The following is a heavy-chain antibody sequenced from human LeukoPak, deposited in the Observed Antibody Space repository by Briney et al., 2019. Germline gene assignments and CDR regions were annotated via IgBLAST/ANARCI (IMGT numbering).Heavy chain of an antibody. CDR2: INPNSGGT. V-gene: IGHV1-2*06. Sequence: ASVKVSCKASGYTFTGYYMHWVRQAPGQGLEWMGRINPNSGGTNYAQKFQGRVTMTRDTSISTAYMELSRLRSDDTAVYYCARSYANGADAFDIWGQGTMVTVSS. D-gene: IGHD3-10*01. CDR3: ARSYANGADAFDI. CDR1: GYTFTGYY. J-gene: IGHJ3*02.